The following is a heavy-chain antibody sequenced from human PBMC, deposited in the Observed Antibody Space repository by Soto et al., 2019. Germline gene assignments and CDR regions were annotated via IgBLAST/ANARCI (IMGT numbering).Heavy chain of an antibody. CDR2: TSPRTGGA. D-gene: IGHD3-10*01. CDR1: GYTFTAYY. V-gene: IGHV1-2*02. J-gene: IGHJ5*01. CDR3: ARSSGSYSKWFDS. Sequence: ASVKVSCKTSGYTFTAYYMHWLRQAPGHGLEWLGWTSPRTGGAKYSHKFQGRVSMTRNTSITTAYMELTGLSTDDTAVYYCARSSGSYSKWFDSWGQGTRVTVSS.